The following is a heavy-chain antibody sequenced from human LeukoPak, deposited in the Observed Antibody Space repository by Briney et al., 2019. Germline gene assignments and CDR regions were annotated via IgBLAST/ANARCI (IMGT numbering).Heavy chain of an antibody. CDR2: IRSKANSYAT. D-gene: IGHD2-8*01. J-gene: IGHJ6*02. Sequence: GGSLRLSCAASGFTLSGSAMHWVRQASGKGLEWVGRIRSKANSYATAYAASVKGRFTISRDDSKNTAYLQMNSLKTEDTAVYYCLCMEDVWGQGTTVTVSS. CDR1: GFTLSGSA. CDR3: LCMEDV. V-gene: IGHV3-73*01.